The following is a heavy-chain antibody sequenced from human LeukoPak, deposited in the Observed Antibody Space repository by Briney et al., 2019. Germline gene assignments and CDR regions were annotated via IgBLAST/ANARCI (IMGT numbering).Heavy chain of an antibody. V-gene: IGHV3-23*01. CDR1: GFTFSSYC. J-gene: IGHJ4*02. CDR3: AKGWYGSGSYRVDY. D-gene: IGHD3-10*01. CDR2: ISGSGGST. Sequence: GGSLRLSCAASGFTFSSYCMSWVRQAPGKGLEWVSAISGSGGSTYYADSVKGRFTISRDNSKNTLYLQMNSLRAEDTAVYYCAKGWYGSGSYRVDYWGQGTLVTVSS.